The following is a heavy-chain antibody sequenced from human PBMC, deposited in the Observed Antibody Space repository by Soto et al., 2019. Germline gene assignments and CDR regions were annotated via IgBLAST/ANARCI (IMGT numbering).Heavy chain of an antibody. Sequence: PGGSLRLSCAASGFTFSDYYMSWIRQAPGKGLEWVSYISSSGSTIYYADSVKGRFTISRDNAKNSLYLQMNSLRAEDTAVYYCARTWSYDSSGYYHDAFDIWGQGTMVTVSS. CDR1: GFTFSDYY. CDR2: ISSSGSTI. V-gene: IGHV3-11*01. D-gene: IGHD3-22*01. J-gene: IGHJ3*02. CDR3: ARTWSYDSSGYYHDAFDI.